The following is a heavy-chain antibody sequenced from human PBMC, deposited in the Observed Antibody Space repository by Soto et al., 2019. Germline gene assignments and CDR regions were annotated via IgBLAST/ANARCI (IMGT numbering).Heavy chain of an antibody. CDR2: ISSTTNYI. J-gene: IGHJ6*02. Sequence: GGSLRLSCAASGFTFTRYSMNWVRQAPGKGLEWVSSISSTTNYIYYGDSMKGRFTISRDNAKNSLYLQMEGLRVEDTAVYYCTRGPPGGYGMDVWGQGTTVTVSS. V-gene: IGHV3-21*04. CDR1: GFTFTRYS. D-gene: IGHD3-16*01. CDR3: TRGPPGGYGMDV.